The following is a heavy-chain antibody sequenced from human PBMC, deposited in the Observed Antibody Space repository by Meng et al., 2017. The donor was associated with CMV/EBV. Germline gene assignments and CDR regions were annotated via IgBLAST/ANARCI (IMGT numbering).Heavy chain of an antibody. D-gene: IGHD2-8*02. Sequence: SETLSLTCAVYGGSFSGYYWSWIRQPPGKGLEWIGEINHSGSTNYNPSLKSRVTISVDTSKNQFSLKLSSVTAEDTAVYYCARFGIGGVGAFDIWGQGTMVTVSS. V-gene: IGHV4-34*01. CDR3: ARFGIGGVGAFDI. CDR1: GGSFSGYY. J-gene: IGHJ3*02. CDR2: INHSGST.